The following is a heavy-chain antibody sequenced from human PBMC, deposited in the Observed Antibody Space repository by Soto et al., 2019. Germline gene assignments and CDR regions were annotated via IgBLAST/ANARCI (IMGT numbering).Heavy chain of an antibody. CDR3: ARDIEGVTAKYFFNYYARDV. CDR1: GFTFSNYG. CDR2: VSANNGHT. V-gene: IGHV1-18*01. D-gene: IGHD6-25*01. Sequence: ASVKVSRKASGFTFSNYGLNGVRQPPGQGVEWMGWVSANNGHTNYAQNLQGRVSMTTDTSTSRAYMELRGLTCDDTAVYYCARDIEGVTAKYFFNYYARDVWGQGTTVTVSS. J-gene: IGHJ6*02.